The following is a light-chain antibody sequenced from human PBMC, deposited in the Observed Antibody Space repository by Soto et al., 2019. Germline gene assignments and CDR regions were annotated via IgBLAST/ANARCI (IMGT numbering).Light chain of an antibody. J-gene: IGKJ2*01. CDR3: MQALQTPYT. V-gene: IGKV2-28*01. CDR2: LGS. CDR1: QSLLHSNGYNY. Sequence: DIVMTQSPISLPVTPGEPASISCRSSQSLLHSNGYNYLDWYLQKPGQSPQLLIYLGSNRASGVPDRFSGSGSGTDFTLKISRVEAEDVGVYYCMQALQTPYTFGQGNKLEIK.